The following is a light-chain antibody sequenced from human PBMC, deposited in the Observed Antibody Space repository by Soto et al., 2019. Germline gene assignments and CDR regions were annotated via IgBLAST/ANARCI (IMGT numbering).Light chain of an antibody. V-gene: IGKV3-15*01. CDR1: QSVSNN. CDR3: QQYDNWPPWT. Sequence: ILMTQSPATLSVSPGERATLSCRASQSVSNNLAWYQQKPGQAPRLLIYDASTRATGIPARFSGSGSGTEYTPTITGLQSEDFTVYYCQQYDNWPPWTFGQGTKVAIK. J-gene: IGKJ1*01. CDR2: DAS.